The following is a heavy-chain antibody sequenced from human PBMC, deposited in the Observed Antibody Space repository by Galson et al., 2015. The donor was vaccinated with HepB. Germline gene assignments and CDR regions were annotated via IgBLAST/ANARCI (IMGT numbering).Heavy chain of an antibody. J-gene: IGHJ4*02. D-gene: IGHD5-24*01. CDR3: AREREGNPEAEF. V-gene: IGHV3-53*01. CDR2: IYGRGNT. CDR1: GFTVNTR. Sequence: SLRLSCAASGFTVNTRMSWFRQAPGQGLEWVSVIYGRGNTYYADSVKGRFTISRDNSKNTLYLQMNSLGAEDTAMYYCAREREGNPEAEFWGQGTLVTVSS.